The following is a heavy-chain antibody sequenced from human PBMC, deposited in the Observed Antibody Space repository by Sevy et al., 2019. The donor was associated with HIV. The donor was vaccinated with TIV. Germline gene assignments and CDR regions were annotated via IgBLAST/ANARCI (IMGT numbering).Heavy chain of an antibody. CDR2: IWYDGSYK. CDR3: AKTFAIFGVLMSPDFDP. D-gene: IGHD3-3*01. V-gene: IGHV3-33*06. Sequence: GGSLRLSCAASGFTSSNYGMHWVRQAPGKGLEWVAVIWYDGSYKYYADSVKGRFTISRDNTKSTLYLQMNSLRAEDTAVYYCAKTFAIFGVLMSPDFDPWGQGTLVTVSS. J-gene: IGHJ5*02. CDR1: GFTSSNYG.